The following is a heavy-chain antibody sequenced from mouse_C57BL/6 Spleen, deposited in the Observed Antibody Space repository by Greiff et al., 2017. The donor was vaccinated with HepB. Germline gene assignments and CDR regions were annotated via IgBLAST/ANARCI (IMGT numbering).Heavy chain of an antibody. J-gene: IGHJ2*01. D-gene: IGHD2-1*01. CDR2: IWSGGST. Sequence: VKLMESGPGLVQPSQSLSITCTVSGFSLTSYGVHWVRQSPGKGLEWLGVIWSGGSTDYNAAFISRLSISKDNSKSQVFFKMNSLQADDTAIYYCARGEGYYGNHFDYWGQGTTLTVSS. CDR3: ARGEGYYGNHFDY. V-gene: IGHV2-2*01. CDR1: GFSLTSYG.